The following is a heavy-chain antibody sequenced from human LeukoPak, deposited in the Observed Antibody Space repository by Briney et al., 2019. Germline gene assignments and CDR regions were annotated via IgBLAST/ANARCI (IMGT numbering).Heavy chain of an antibody. V-gene: IGHV1-69*13. J-gene: IGHJ3*02. CDR2: IIPISGTA. CDR3: ARDHCSSTSCYTRHAFDI. D-gene: IGHD2-2*02. CDR1: GGTFSSYA. Sequence: ASVKVSCKASGGTFSSYAISWVRQAPGQGLEWMGGIIPISGTANYAQKFQGRVTITADESTSTAYMELSSLRSEDTAVYYCARDHCSSTSCYTRHAFDIWGQGTMVTVSS.